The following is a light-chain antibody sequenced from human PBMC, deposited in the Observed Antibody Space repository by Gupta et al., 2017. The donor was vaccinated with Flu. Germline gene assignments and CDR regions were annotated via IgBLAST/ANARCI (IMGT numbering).Light chain of an antibody. V-gene: IGKV1-5*03. J-gene: IGKJ1*01. CDR1: QSIGRW. CDR2: QAS. CDR3: QQYSSYIWT. Sequence: IPLTPFPSTLSPSLGARVTLTSRASQSIGRWLAWYQQKPGKAPSLLIYQASIRESGVPARFSGRGSVTEFTLTISSLQPDDFATYYCQQYSSYIWTFGQGTKVEVK.